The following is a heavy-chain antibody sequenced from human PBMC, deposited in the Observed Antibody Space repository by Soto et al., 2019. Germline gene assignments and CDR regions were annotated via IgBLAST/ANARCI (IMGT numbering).Heavy chain of an antibody. CDR3: ASGGNWFEP. V-gene: IGHV4-59*01. CDR1: GGSISSYY. J-gene: IGHJ5*02. CDR2: IYYSGST. Sequence: PSETLSLTCTVSGGSISSYYWSWIRQPPGKGLEWIGYIYYSGSTNYNPSRKSRVTISILTSKNQFSLKLSSLTAADTAVYYCASGGNWFEPWGQGVMVTVSS. D-gene: IGHD3-16*01.